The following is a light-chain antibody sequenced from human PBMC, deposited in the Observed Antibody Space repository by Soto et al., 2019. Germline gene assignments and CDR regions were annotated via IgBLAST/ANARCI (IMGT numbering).Light chain of an antibody. CDR2: WAS. CDR3: QQYYSLWT. Sequence: EIVLTQSPDSLAVSLGERATINCKSSQSVLYSSDNKNYLAWYQQKPGQPPKLLIYWASTRESGVPDRFSGSGSGTDFTLTISSLQAEDVAVYFCQQYYSLWTFGQGTKVEIK. J-gene: IGKJ1*01. V-gene: IGKV4-1*01. CDR1: QSVLYSSDNKNY.